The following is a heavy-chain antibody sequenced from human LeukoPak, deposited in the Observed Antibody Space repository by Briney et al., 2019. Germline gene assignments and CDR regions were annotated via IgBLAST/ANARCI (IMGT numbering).Heavy chain of an antibody. V-gene: IGHV3-48*01. CDR2: ISGSGTIF. CDR1: GFTFSSYN. Sequence: PGGSLRLSCAVSGFTFSSYNMNWVRQAPGEGLEWVSYISGSGTIFYYADSVEGRFTISRDNSKNTLYLQMNSLRAEDTAVYYCARDGSTTHYYYYGMDVWGQGTTVTVSS. D-gene: IGHD1-1*01. J-gene: IGHJ6*02. CDR3: ARDGSTTHYYYYGMDV.